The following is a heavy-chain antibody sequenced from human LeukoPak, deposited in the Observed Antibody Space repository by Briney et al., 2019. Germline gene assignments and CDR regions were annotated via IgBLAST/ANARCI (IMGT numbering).Heavy chain of an antibody. CDR3: TRDSLYDSSGHAP. V-gene: IGHV4-34*01. Sequence: SETLSLTCAVYGGSFSGYYWSWIRQPPGKGLEWIGEINHSGSTNYKPSLKSRVTISVDTSKNQFSLKLSSVTAADTAVYYCTRDSLYDSSGHAPWGQGSLVTVSS. D-gene: IGHD3-22*01. CDR1: GGSFSGYY. J-gene: IGHJ5*02. CDR2: INHSGST.